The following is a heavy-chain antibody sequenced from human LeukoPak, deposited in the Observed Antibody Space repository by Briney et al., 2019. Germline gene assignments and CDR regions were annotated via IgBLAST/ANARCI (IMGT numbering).Heavy chain of an antibody. CDR2: MYYSGNT. CDR3: AGSLGITMVRGVIVDAFDI. V-gene: IGHV4-59*01. D-gene: IGHD3-10*01. CDR1: GGSIRSYF. Sequence: PSETLSLTCTLSGGSIRSYFWSWIRQPPGKGLEWIGYMYYSGNTNYNPSLKSRVTMSVDTSKTQFSLKLNSVTAADTAMYYCAGSLGITMVRGVIVDAFDIWGQGTMVVVSS. J-gene: IGHJ3*02.